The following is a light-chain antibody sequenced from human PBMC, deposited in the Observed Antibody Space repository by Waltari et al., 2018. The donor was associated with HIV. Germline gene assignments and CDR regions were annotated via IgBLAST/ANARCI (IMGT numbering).Light chain of an antibody. CDR3: SSYTSSSTYV. V-gene: IGLV2-14*01. J-gene: IGLJ1*01. Sequence: QSALTQPASVSGSPGQSITISCTGTSNDVGSSKYVSWHQHHPGEAPKLIIQDVSDRPSGISNRFSGSKSGNTASLTISGLQTEDEADYYCSSYTSSSTYVFGTGTRVTVL. CDR1: SNDVGSSKY. CDR2: DVS.